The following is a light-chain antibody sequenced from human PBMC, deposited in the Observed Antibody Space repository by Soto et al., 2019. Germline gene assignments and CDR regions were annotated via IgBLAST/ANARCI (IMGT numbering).Light chain of an antibody. CDR2: GVF. CDR3: QHDGHPQWK. CDR1: QRGYDGY. Sequence: EIVLTQSPDTLSLSPGERATLSCRASQRGYDGYLAWYKQRPGQPPRLLIYGVFTRADGIPDRFSGSGSGTDFTLTITRLEPEDFAVYYCQHDGHPQWKFGQGTKVEVK. J-gene: IGKJ1*01. V-gene: IGKV3-20*01.